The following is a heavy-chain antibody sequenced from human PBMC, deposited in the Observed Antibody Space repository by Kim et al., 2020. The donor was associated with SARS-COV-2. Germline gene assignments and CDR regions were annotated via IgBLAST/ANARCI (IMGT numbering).Heavy chain of an antibody. CDR2: IYYSGST. J-gene: IGHJ5*02. CDR1: GGSISSYY. CDR3: ARDPSHQGWFDP. V-gene: IGHV4-59*13. Sequence: SETLSLTCTVSGGSISSYYWSWIRQPPGKGLEWIGYIYYSGSTNYNPSLKSRVTISVDTSKNQFSLKLSSVTAADTAVYYCARDPSHQGWFDPWGQGTL.